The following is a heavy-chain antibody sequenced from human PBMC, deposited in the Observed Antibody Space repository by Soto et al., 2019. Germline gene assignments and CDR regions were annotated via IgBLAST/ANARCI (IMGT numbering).Heavy chain of an antibody. Sequence: PSETLSLTCTVSGGSITSSYWSWIRQPANKGLEWIGRVFSSVSATYNPSLKSRVSISMDTAENRISLKLDSVTAADAGVYFCARDGMTTGDTWGPGTLVTVSS. V-gene: IGHV4-4*07. CDR2: VFSSVSA. CDR1: GGSITSSY. D-gene: IGHD2-21*02. CDR3: ARDGMTTGDT. J-gene: IGHJ4*02.